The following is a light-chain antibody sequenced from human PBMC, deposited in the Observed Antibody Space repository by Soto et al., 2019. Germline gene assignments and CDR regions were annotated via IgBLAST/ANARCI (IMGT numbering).Light chain of an antibody. CDR1: QGIYNY. Sequence: DIQMTQSPSSLSASVGDRVTITCRASQGIYNYLAWYQAKPGKVPKLLIYAASTLQSGVPSRFSGSGSGTDFTLTISSPQPEDVGTYYCQRYNNAPRAFDQGTKVDIK. V-gene: IGKV1-27*01. J-gene: IGKJ1*01. CDR2: AAS. CDR3: QRYNNAPRA.